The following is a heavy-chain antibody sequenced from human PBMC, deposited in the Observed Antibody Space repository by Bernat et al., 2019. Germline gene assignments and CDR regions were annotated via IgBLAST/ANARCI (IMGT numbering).Heavy chain of an antibody. V-gene: IGHV3-48*03. D-gene: IGHD6-19*01. Sequence: EVQLVESGGGLVQPGGSLRLSCAASGFTFSSYEMNWVRQAPGKGLEWVSYISSSGSTIYYADSVKGRFTISRDNAKNSLNLQMNSLRAEDTAVYYCARTDGCSSGWKLAFDIWGQGTMVTVYS. J-gene: IGHJ3*02. CDR3: ARTDGCSSGWKLAFDI. CDR1: GFTFSSYE. CDR2: ISSSGSTI.